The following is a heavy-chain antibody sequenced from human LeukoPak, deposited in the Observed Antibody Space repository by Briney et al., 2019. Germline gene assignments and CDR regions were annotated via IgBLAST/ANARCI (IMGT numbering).Heavy chain of an antibody. CDR2: ISSSSSYI. J-gene: IGHJ3*02. D-gene: IGHD2-8*01. CDR3: ARDPGYCTNGVCYTGAFDI. CDR1: GFTFSSYS. V-gene: IGHV3-21*01. Sequence: RPGGSLRLSCAASGFTFSSYSMNWVRQAPGKGLEWVSSISSSSSYIYYADSVKGRFTISRDNAKNSLYLQMNSLRAEDTAVYYCARDPGYCTNGVCYTGAFDIWGQGTMVTVSS.